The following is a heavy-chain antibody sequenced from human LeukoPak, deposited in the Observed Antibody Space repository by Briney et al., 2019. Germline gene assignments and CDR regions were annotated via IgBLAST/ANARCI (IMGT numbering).Heavy chain of an antibody. J-gene: IGHJ6*02. D-gene: IGHD1-20*01. CDR3: ARDTNNGLDV. CDR2: ISSSGRLM. V-gene: IGHV3-11*01. Sequence: PGGSLRLSCAASGFTFSEYYINWIRQAPGKGLEWVSHISSSGRLMQYADSVRGRFTITRDSAQNFMSLQMNNLKPEDTAVYYCARDTNNGLDVWGRGTTVTVS. CDR1: GFTFSEYY.